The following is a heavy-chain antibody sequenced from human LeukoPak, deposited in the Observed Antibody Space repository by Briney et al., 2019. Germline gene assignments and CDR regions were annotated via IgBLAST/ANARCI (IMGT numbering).Heavy chain of an antibody. CDR3: ASRRGSNRPFDY. Sequence: GGSPRLSCAASGFTFSTYSGNWIRQAPGKGLGWVSSISDDSNYIFYADSVKGRVTISRDNAKNSLYLQMNSLTAEDSAVYYCASRRGSNRPFDYWGQGTLVTVSS. CDR1: GFTFSTYS. V-gene: IGHV3-21*01. J-gene: IGHJ4*02. D-gene: IGHD1-26*01. CDR2: ISDDSNYI.